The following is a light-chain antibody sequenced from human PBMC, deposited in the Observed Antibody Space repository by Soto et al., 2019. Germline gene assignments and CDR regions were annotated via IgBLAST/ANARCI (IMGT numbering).Light chain of an antibody. J-gene: IGKJ1*01. CDR2: GAS. CDR3: QVYGNSMWT. Sequence: EIVMTQSPATLSVSPGERATLSCRASQSVSSNLAWYQQKPGQAPRLLIYGASTRATGIPARFSGRGSGTDFSLTISRLEPGDFAVYYCQVYGNSMWTFGQGTKVDIK. V-gene: IGKV3-15*01. CDR1: QSVSSN.